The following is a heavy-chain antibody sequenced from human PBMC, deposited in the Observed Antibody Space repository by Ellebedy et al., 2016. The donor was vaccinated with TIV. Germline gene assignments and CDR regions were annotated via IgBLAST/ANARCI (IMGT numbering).Heavy chain of an antibody. CDR1: GGSISSYY. CDR2: ISYSANT. V-gene: IGHV4-59*01. Sequence: MPSETLSLTCIVAGGSISSYYWSWIRPPPGKGLEWIGYISYSANTNYSPSLKSRVTISVDTSKNQFSLRLSSVTAADTAVYYCARTPYTPFCSGGSCYNNWFDPWGQGTLVTVSS. J-gene: IGHJ5*02. D-gene: IGHD2-15*01. CDR3: ARTPYTPFCSGGSCYNNWFDP.